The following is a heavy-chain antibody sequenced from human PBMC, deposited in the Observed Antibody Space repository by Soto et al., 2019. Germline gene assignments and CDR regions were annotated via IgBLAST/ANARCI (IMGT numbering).Heavy chain of an antibody. CDR2: ISSSSSYI. J-gene: IGHJ3*02. CDR1: GFTFSSYS. Sequence: EVQLVESGGGLVKPGGSLRLSCAASGFTFSSYSMNWVRQAPGKGLEWVSSISSSSSYIYYADSVKGRFTISRDNAKNSLYLQMNSLRAEDTAVYYCARDLDGDSALDIWGQGTMVTVSS. V-gene: IGHV3-21*01. CDR3: ARDLDGDSALDI. D-gene: IGHD4-17*01.